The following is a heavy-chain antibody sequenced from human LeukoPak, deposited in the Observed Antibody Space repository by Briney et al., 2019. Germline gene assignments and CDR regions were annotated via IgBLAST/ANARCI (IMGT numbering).Heavy chain of an antibody. CDR2: FDPEDGET. J-gene: IGHJ4*02. CDR3: AIIAAAGNSYFDY. D-gene: IGHD6-13*01. Sequence: ASVKVSCKVSGYTLTELSMHWVRQAPGKGLEWMGGFDPEDGETIYAQKFQGRVTMTEDTSIDTAYMELSSLRSEDTAVYYCAIIAAAGNSYFDYWGQGTLVTVSS. CDR1: GYTLTELS. V-gene: IGHV1-24*01.